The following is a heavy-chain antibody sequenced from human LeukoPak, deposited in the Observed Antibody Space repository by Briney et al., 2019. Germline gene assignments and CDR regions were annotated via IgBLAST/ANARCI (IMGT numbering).Heavy chain of an antibody. D-gene: IGHD6-19*01. CDR1: GFPFSNYA. J-gene: IGHJ4*02. V-gene: IGHV3-23*01. Sequence: GGSLRLSCAASGFPFSNYAMTWVRQAPGKGLEGVSGISRGGSNTYYADSVKGRFTISRDNSKNTLYLQMNSLRAEDTAVYYCAKDLGISGWHLDYWGQGTMVTVSS. CDR3: AKDLGISGWHLDY. CDR2: ISRGGSNT.